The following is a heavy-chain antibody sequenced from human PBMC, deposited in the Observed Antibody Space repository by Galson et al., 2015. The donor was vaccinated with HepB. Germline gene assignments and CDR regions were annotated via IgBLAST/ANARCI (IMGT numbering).Heavy chain of an antibody. D-gene: IGHD3-22*01. CDR2: INPNNGVT. Sequence: SVKVSCKASGYTFTGYYMHWVRQAPGQGLEWMGRINPNNGVTNYAQKFQGRVTMTWDTSISTAYMELSRLRSDDTAVYFCARGSHYSDTSGYLNFWGQGTLVTVSS. J-gene: IGHJ4*02. CDR3: ARGSHYSDTSGYLNF. CDR1: GYTFTGYY. V-gene: IGHV1-2*06.